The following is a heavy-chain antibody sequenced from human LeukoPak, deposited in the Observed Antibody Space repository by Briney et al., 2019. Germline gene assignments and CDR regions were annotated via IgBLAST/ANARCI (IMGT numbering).Heavy chain of an antibody. CDR1: GGSISSGGYY. J-gene: IGHJ6*03. CDR2: IYYSGST. CDR3: ARGHVEYQLLYPHTGPDYYYYYMDV. Sequence: SETLSLTCTVSGGSISSGGYYWSWIRQHPGKGLEWIGYIYYSGSTYYNPSLKSRVTISVDTSKNQFSLKLSSVTAADTAVYYCARGHVEYQLLYPHTGPDYYYYYMDVWGKGTTVTVSS. D-gene: IGHD2-2*02. V-gene: IGHV4-31*03.